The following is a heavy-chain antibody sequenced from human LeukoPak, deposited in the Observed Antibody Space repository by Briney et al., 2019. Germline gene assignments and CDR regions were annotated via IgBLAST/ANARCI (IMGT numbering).Heavy chain of an antibody. D-gene: IGHD2-15*01. J-gene: IGHJ4*02. Sequence: SETLSLTCTVSGGSISSYYWSWIRQPLGKGLEWIGYIYYSGSTNYNPSLKSRVTISVDTSKNQFSLKLSSVTAADTAVYYCARGYCSGGSCYSFDYWGQGTLVTVSS. V-gene: IGHV4-59*01. CDR2: IYYSGST. CDR1: GGSISSYY. CDR3: ARGYCSGGSCYSFDY.